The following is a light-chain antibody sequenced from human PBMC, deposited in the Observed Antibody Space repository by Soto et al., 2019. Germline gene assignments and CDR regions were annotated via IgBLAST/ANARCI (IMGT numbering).Light chain of an antibody. CDR1: QSVSSN. V-gene: IGKV3-15*01. CDR3: QQYNSWPQT. Sequence: EIVMTQSPATLSVSPGERATLSCRASQSVSSNLAWYQQRPGQAPRLLIYGASSRATGIPARFSGSGSGTEFTLTISSLQSEDFAVYYCQQYNSWPQTFGRGTKVEIK. CDR2: GAS. J-gene: IGKJ1*01.